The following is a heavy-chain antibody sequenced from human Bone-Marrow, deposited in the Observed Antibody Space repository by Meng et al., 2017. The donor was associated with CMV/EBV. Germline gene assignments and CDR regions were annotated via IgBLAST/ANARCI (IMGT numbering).Heavy chain of an antibody. Sequence: ASVKVSCKASGYTFTSYDINWVRQATGQGLEWMGWMNPNSGNTGYAQKVQGRVTMTRNTSISTAYMELSSLRSEDTAVYYCARVGGYCSSTSCLYYYYGMDVWGQGNTVNVSS. CDR1: GYTFTSYD. CDR3: ARVGGYCSSTSCLYYYYGMDV. D-gene: IGHD2-2*03. V-gene: IGHV1-8*01. J-gene: IGHJ6*02. CDR2: MNPNSGNT.